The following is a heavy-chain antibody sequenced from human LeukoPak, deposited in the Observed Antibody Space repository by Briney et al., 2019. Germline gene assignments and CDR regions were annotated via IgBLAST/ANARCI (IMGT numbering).Heavy chain of an antibody. CDR2: IYYSGST. CDR1: GGSISSGGYY. J-gene: IGHJ4*02. Sequence: SQTLSLTCTVSGGSISSGGYYWSWIRQHPGKGLERIGYIYYSGSTYYNPSLKSRVTISVDTSKNQFSLKLSSVTAADTAVYYCAREKRGYDSSGYLLDYWGQGTLVTVSS. CDR3: AREKRGYDSSGYLLDY. D-gene: IGHD3-22*01. V-gene: IGHV4-31*03.